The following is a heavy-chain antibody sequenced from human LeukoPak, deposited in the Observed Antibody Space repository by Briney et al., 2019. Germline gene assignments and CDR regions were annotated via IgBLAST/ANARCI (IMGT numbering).Heavy chain of an antibody. CDR3: ARVRSSNWYSDFDY. Sequence: ASVKVSCKASGYTFTGYYMHWVRQAPGQGLEWMGWINPNSGDTNYAQKFQGRVTMTRDTSISTAYMELSRLRSDDTAVYYCARVRSSNWYSDFDYWGRGTLVTVSS. CDR1: GYTFTGYY. D-gene: IGHD6-13*01. V-gene: IGHV1-2*02. CDR2: INPNSGDT. J-gene: IGHJ4*02.